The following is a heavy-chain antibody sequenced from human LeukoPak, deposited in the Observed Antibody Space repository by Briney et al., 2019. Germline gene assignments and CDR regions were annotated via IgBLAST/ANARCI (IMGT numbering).Heavy chain of an antibody. CDR1: GFTFSSYG. Sequence: GGSLRLSCAASGFTFSSYGMHWVRQAPGKGLEWVAVISYDGSNKXXXXSVKGRFTISRDNSKNTLYLQMNSLRAEDTAVYYCARVLGGPFDYWGQGTLVTVSS. J-gene: IGHJ4*02. CDR2: ISYDGSNK. V-gene: IGHV3-30*03. CDR3: ARVLGGPFDY. D-gene: IGHD2-15*01.